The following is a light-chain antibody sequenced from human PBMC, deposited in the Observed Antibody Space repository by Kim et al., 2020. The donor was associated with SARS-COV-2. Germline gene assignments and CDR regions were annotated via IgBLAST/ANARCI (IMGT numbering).Light chain of an antibody. CDR2: AAS. Sequence: EIVLTQSPGTLSLSPGERATLSCRASQSVSNNYLAWYQRKPGQAPRLLIYAASTRATGIPDRFAGSGSGTDFTLTISRLESEDFAVYYCQQYGGAPPLTFGGGTKVDIK. V-gene: IGKV3-20*01. CDR1: QSVSNNY. CDR3: QQYGGAPPLT. J-gene: IGKJ4*01.